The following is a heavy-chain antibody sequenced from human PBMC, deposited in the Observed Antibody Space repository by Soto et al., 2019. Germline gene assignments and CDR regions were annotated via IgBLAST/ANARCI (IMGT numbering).Heavy chain of an antibody. J-gene: IGHJ6*02. CDR3: AGSGYYYNSGMDV. CDR2: IYHSGST. CDR1: GGSISSGGYS. Sequence: SETLSLTCAVSGGSISSGGYSWSWIRQPPGKGLEWIGYIYHSGSTYYNPSLKSQVTISVDRSKNQFSLKLSSVTAADTAVYYCAGSGYYYNSGMDVWGQGTTVT. V-gene: IGHV4-30-2*01. D-gene: IGHD3-22*01.